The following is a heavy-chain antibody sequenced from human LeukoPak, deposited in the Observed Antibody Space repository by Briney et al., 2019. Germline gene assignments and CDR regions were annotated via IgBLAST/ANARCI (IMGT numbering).Heavy chain of an antibody. J-gene: IGHJ3*02. CDR3: ARGKPLDDAFDI. Sequence: ASVKVSCKASGYTFTSYDINWVRQATGQGLEWMGWMNPNSGNTGYAQKFQGRVTMTRNTSISTAYMELSSLRSEDTAVYYCARGKPLDDAFDIWGQGTMVTVSS. CDR2: MNPNSGNT. V-gene: IGHV1-8*01. CDR1: GYTFTSYD.